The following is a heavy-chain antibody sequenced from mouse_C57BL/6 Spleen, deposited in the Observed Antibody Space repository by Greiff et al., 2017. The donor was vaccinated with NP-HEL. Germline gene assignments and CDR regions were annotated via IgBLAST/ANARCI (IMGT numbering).Heavy chain of an antibody. CDR1: GFTFSDYG. Sequence: DVMLVESGGGLVQPGGSLKLSCAASGFTFSDYGMAWVRQAPRKGPEWVAFISNLAYSIYYADTVTGRFTISRENAKNTLYLEMSSLRSEDTAMYYCARQNYGSRNYYAMDYWGQGTSVTVSS. D-gene: IGHD1-1*01. V-gene: IGHV5-15*01. CDR3: ARQNYGSRNYYAMDY. CDR2: ISNLAYSI. J-gene: IGHJ4*01.